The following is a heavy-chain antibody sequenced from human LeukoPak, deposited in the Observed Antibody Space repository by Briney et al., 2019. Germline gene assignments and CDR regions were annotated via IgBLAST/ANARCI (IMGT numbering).Heavy chain of an antibody. CDR3: ARDGQHPTPRRLAY. CDR1: GGSFSGYY. J-gene: IGHJ4*02. Sequence: PSETLSLTCAVYGGSFSGYYWSWIRQPPGKGLEWIGEINYSGSTNYNPSLKSRVTLSVDTSKNQFSLKLSSVTAANTAVYFCARDGQHPTPRRLAYWGQGTLVTVSS. D-gene: IGHD2-21*01. CDR2: INYSGST. V-gene: IGHV4-34*01.